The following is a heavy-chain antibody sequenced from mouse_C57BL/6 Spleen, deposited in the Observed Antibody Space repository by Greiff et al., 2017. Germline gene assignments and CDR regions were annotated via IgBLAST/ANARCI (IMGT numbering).Heavy chain of an antibody. J-gene: IGHJ4*01. CDR3: TRDYYGSSYAMDY. V-gene: IGHV1-5*01. D-gene: IGHD1-1*01. CDR1: GYTFTSYW. Sequence: EVQLQQSGTVLARPGASVKMSCKTSGYTFTSYWMHWVKQRPGQGLEWIGAIYPGNSDTSYNQKFKGKAKLTAVTSASTAYMERSSLTNEDSAVYYCTRDYYGSSYAMDYWGQGTSVTVSS. CDR2: IYPGNSDT.